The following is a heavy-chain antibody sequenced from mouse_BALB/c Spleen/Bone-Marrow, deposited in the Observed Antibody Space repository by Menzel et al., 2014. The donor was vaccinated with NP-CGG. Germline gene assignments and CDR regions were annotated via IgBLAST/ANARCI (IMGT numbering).Heavy chain of an antibody. J-gene: IGHJ2*01. CDR1: GYTFTTYW. Sequence: LQESGAELARPGASVKLSCKTSGYTFTTYWMQWVKQRPGQGLEWIGAIYPGEGDTRYTQKFKGKATLTADKSSSTAYIQRSNLTSEDSAVYYCAREPSNWGYYWGQGTTLTVSS. CDR2: IYPGEGDT. V-gene: IGHV1-87*01. CDR3: AREPSNWGYY.